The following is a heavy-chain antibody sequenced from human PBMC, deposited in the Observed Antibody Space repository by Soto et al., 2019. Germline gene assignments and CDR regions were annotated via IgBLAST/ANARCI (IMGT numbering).Heavy chain of an antibody. D-gene: IGHD3-22*01. CDR3: AREYDSSGYGYDAFDI. Sequence: QVQLVESGGGVVQPGRSLRLSCAASGFIFSTYAMHWVRQAPGKGLAWVTFISYDGRNKYYADSVKDRFTISRDNSKNTLYLLMNSLRTEDTAVYYCAREYDSSGYGYDAFDIWGQGTRVTVSS. CDR2: ISYDGRNK. CDR1: GFIFSTYA. J-gene: IGHJ3*02. V-gene: IGHV3-30*04.